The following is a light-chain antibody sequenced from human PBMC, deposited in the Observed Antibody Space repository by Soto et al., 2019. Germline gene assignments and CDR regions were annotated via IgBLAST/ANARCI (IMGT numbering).Light chain of an antibody. CDR3: QQSYSMPGT. Sequence: DIQMTQSPSSLSASVGYRVTITCRASQSIRFYLNWYQQKPGKAPKLLIYTASNVQSGVPSRISGSGSGTDFTLTISSLQPEDFATYYCQQSYSMPGTFGQGTKVDIK. V-gene: IGKV1-39*01. CDR1: QSIRFY. CDR2: TAS. J-gene: IGKJ1*01.